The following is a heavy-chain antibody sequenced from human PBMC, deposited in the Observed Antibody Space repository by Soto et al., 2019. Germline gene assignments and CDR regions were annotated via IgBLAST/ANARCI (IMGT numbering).Heavy chain of an antibody. CDR2: MNPNSGNT. CDR3: ARDPRTNFDFRRGYSVPDFFAD. CDR1: GDTFTSYD. V-gene: IGHV1-8*01. D-gene: IGHD3-3*01. Sequence: SVKVSCTASGDTFTSYDITWVRQATGQGLEWMGWMNPNSGNTGYAQKFQGRFTMTRNTSLSTAYMELSSLTREDTAMYFCARDPRTNFDFRRGYSVPDFFADWGQGALVTVSS. J-gene: IGHJ4*02.